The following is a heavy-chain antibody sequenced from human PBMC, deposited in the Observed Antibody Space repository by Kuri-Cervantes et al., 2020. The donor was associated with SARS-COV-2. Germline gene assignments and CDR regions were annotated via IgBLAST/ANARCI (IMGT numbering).Heavy chain of an antibody. CDR2: IKSKTDGGTT. V-gene: IGHV3-15*07. CDR1: GFTFSNAW. D-gene: IGHD3-22*01. J-gene: IGHJ3*02. CDR3: ASPYYYDSSGYPDDAFDI. Sequence: GGSLRLSCAASGFTFSNAWMNWVRQAPGKGLEWVGRIKSKTDGGTTDYAAPVKGRFTISRDDSKNTLYLQMNSLRAEDTAVYYCASPYYYDSSGYPDDAFDIWGQGTMVTVSS.